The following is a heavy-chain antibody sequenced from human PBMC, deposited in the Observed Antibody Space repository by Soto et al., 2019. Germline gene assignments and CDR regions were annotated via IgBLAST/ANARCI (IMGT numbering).Heavy chain of an antibody. V-gene: IGHV3-15*01. CDR2: IKSKTDGGTT. D-gene: IGHD4-17*01. CDR1: GFTFSNAC. CDR3: ATGYYGDYPFDS. J-gene: IGHJ4*02. Sequence: VQLVESGGGLVKPGGSLRLSCAASGFTFSNACMSWVRQAPGKGLEWVGRIKSKTDGGTTDYAAPVKGRFTISRDDSKNTLYLQMNSLKTEDTAVYYCATGYYGDYPFDSWGQGTLVTVSS.